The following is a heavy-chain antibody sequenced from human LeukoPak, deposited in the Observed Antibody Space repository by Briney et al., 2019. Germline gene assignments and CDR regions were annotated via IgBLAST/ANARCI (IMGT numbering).Heavy chain of an antibody. V-gene: IGHV4-38-2*02. CDR3: AREGRGYSSSWYQPGGDYYYYMDV. D-gene: IGHD6-13*01. CDR1: GYSISSGYY. J-gene: IGHJ6*03. CDR2: IYHSGST. Sequence: SETLSLTCTVSGYSISSGYYWGWIRQPPGKGLEWIGSIYHSGSTYYNPSLKSRVTISVDTSKNQFSLKLSSVTAADTAVYYCAREGRGYSSSWYQPGGDYYYYMDVWGKGTTVTVSS.